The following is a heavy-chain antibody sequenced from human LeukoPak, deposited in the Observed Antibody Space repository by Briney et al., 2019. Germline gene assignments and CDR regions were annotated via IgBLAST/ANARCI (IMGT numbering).Heavy chain of an antibody. D-gene: IGHD1-26*01. V-gene: IGHV1-8*02. Sequence: ASVKVSCKASGYTFTGYDINWVRQATGQGLEWMGWMNPNSGNTGYAQKFQGRVTMTRDTSTSTVYMELSSLRSEDTAVYYCARDGSGSYIGTHWGQGTLVTVSS. CDR1: GYTFTGYD. CDR2: MNPNSGNT. CDR3: ARDGSGSYIGTH. J-gene: IGHJ4*02.